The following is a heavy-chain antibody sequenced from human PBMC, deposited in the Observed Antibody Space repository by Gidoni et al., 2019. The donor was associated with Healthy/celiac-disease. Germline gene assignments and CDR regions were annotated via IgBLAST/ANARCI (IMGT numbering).Heavy chain of an antibody. J-gene: IGHJ5*02. Sequence: QVQLQESGPGLVKPSQTLSLTCTVSGGSISRGAYYWSWIRQPPGKGLEWIGYIYYSGSTYYNPSLKSRVTISVDTSKNQFSLKLSSVTAADTAVYYCATAGYYDILTGYNWFDPWGQGTLVTVSS. CDR2: IYYSGST. V-gene: IGHV4-30-4*01. CDR3: ATAGYYDILTGYNWFDP. CDR1: GGSISRGAYY. D-gene: IGHD3-9*01.